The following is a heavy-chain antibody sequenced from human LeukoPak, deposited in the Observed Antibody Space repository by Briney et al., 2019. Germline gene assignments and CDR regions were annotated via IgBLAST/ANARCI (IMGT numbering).Heavy chain of an antibody. CDR2: ISGGGT. CDR1: GFTFSNYA. V-gene: IGHV3-23*01. J-gene: IGHJ5*02. D-gene: IGHD3-22*01. CDR3: AKGDRGYFRPFDP. Sequence: SGGSLRLSCAASGFTFSNYAMNWVRQAPGKGLEWVSSISGGGTYYADSVEGRFTISRDTSKNTVYLQMNSLRDEDTAVYYCAKGDRGYFRPFDPWGQGTLVTVSA.